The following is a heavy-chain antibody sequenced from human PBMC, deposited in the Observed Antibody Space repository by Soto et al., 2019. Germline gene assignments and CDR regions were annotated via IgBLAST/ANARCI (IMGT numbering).Heavy chain of an antibody. D-gene: IGHD3-22*01. CDR3: ARITGRYYDSSGYYLVYGMDV. J-gene: IGHJ6*02. CDR2: IYPGDSDT. CDR1: GYSFTSYW. Sequence: GESLKISCKGSGYSFTSYWIGWVRQMPGKGLEWMGIIYPGDSDTRYSPSFQGQVTISADKSISTAYLQWSSLKASDTAMYYCARITGRYYDSSGYYLVYGMDVWGQGTTVTVSS. V-gene: IGHV5-51*01.